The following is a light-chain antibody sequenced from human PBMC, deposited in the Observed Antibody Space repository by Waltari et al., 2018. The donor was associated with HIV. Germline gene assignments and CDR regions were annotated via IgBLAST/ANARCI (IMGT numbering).Light chain of an antibody. CDR1: QGIGGF. CDR3: QQVKFPPFT. J-gene: IGKJ3*01. CDR2: AAS. V-gene: IGKV1-9*01. Sequence: DIQLTQSPAFLSASVGDRVTITCRATQGIGGFLAWYQQKPGKAPRLLIYAASTLESGVPSRFRGSGYDTEFTLTVNSLLPEDFATYYCQQVKFPPFTFGPGTKVDVK.